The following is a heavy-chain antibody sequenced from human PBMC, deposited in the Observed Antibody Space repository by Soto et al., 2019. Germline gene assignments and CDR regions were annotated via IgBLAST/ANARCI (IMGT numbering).Heavy chain of an antibody. D-gene: IGHD5-18*01. J-gene: IGHJ5*01. CDR2: VHGDDDK. CDR1: GFSLSTSGAA. CDR3: AHRQLVTFFVLVTQTEAWFDS. Sequence: QITLKESCPPLINPTQTLTLTCTFSGFSLSTSGAAVGWIRQPPGKALEWLALVHGDDDKRYSPSFKDRVTITTDTSKNQVVLTLTNAEPVDTSTYYCAHRQLVTFFVLVTQTEAWFDSWGQGTLVSVPS. V-gene: IGHV2-5*02.